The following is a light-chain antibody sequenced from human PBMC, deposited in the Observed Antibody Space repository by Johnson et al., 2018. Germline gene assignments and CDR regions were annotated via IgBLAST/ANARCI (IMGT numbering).Light chain of an antibody. V-gene: IGLV1-51*02. CDR2: ENN. Sequence: QSVLTQPPSVSAAPGQKVTISCSGSSSNIGNNYVSWYQQLPGTAPKILIYENNKRPSGIPDRFSGSKSGTSATLGITGLQTGDEADYYCGTWASRLSAGNVFGTGTKVTVL. J-gene: IGLJ1*01. CDR1: SSNIGNNY. CDR3: GTWASRLSAGNV.